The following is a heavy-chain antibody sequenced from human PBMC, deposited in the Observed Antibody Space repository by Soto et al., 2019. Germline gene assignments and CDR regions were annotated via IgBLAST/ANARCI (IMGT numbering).Heavy chain of an antibody. CDR2: ISAYNGNT. Sequence: ASVKVSCKASGDTFASFGFSWVRQAPGQGLEWLGWISAYNGNTHYAQKVRDRVTLTTDTSTNTAYMELRSLTSDDTAVYYCASDKESITDRILQYWGQGTRATVSS. J-gene: IGHJ4*02. D-gene: IGHD3-10*01. CDR1: GDTFASFG. V-gene: IGHV1-18*01. CDR3: ASDKESITDRILQY.